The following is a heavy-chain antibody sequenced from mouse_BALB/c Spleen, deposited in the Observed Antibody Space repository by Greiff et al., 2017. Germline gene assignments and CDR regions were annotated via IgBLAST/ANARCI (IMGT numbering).Heavy chain of an antibody. CDR1: GFTFSSYA. CDR2: ISSGGST. V-gene: IGHV5-6-5*01. J-gene: IGHJ4*01. CDR3: ARGNWDGDAMDY. Sequence: EVKLMESGGGLVKPGGSLKLSCAASGFTFSSYAMSWVRQTPEKRLEWVASISSGGSTYYPDSVKGRFTISRDNARNILYLQMSSLRSEDTAMYYCARGNWDGDAMDYGGQGTSVTVSS. D-gene: IGHD4-1*01.